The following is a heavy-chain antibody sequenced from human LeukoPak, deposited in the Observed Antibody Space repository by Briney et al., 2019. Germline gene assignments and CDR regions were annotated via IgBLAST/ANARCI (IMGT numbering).Heavy chain of an antibody. CDR2: IYTSGST. J-gene: IGHJ6*03. CDR3: ARPSTAMVNYYYYYYMDV. CDR1: GGSISSYY. D-gene: IGHD5-18*01. Sequence: SETLSLTCTVRGGSISSYYWSWIRQPPGKGLEWIGYIYTSGSTNYNPSLKSRVTISVDTSKNQFSLKLSSVTAADTAVYYCARPSTAMVNYYYYYYMDVWGKGTTVTVSS. V-gene: IGHV4-4*09.